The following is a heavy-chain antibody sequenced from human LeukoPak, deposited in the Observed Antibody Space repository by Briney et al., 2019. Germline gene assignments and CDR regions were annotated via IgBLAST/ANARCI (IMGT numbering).Heavy chain of an antibody. CDR2: INPNSGGT. Sequence: ASVKVSCKASGYTFTGYYMHWVRQAPGQGLEWMGWINPNSGGTNYAQKFQGGVTMTRDTSISTAYMELSRLRSDDTAVYYCARVGDYSNYGWFDPWGQGTLVTVSS. J-gene: IGHJ5*02. CDR3: ARVGDYSNYGWFDP. D-gene: IGHD4-11*01. CDR1: GYTFTGYY. V-gene: IGHV1-2*02.